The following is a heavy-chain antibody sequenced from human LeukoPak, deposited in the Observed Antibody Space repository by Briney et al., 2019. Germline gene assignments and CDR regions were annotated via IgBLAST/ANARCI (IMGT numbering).Heavy chain of an antibody. CDR1: GFTFSSFA. CDR2: ISGSGDNT. Sequence: GSLRLSCAASGFTFSSFAMSWVRRTPGKGLEWVSGISGSGDNTLYAASVKGRFTISRDNSKNTLYLEMNSLRAEDTAIYYCAKMKGHPLQKYYMDVWGQGTTVTVSS. J-gene: IGHJ6*01. CDR3: AKMKGHPLQKYYMDV. D-gene: IGHD2/OR15-2a*01. V-gene: IGHV3-23*01.